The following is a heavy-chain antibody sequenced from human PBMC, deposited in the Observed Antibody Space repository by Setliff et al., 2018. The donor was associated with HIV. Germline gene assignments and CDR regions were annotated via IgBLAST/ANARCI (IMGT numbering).Heavy chain of an antibody. J-gene: IGHJ4*02. CDR3: ARGYCSGSACYSGILDS. D-gene: IGHD2-15*01. V-gene: IGHV4-61*09. CDR2: ISSSGRA. Sequence: PSETLSLTCTVSGDSISSGNFYWSWVRQPAGKGLEWIGHISSSGRANYNPSLKSRVSISLDTSKNQFSLELSSVTAADTAVYYCARGYCSGSACYSGILDSWGQGTLVTVSS. CDR1: GDSISSGNFY.